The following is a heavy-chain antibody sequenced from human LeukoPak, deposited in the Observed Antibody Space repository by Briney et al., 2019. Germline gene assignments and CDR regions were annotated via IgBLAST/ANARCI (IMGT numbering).Heavy chain of an antibody. CDR1: GFFFSASY. V-gene: IGHV3-7*01. CDR3: VRGGTYWTVS. Sequence: GGSLTLSCAASGFFFSASYMSWVRKAPGKGLEWVATIKPDGSENYHVDSVSGRFTISRDNTNDSLFLQMNSLRVDDTAVYYCVRGGTYWTVSWGQGTLVNVS. J-gene: IGHJ5*01. CDR2: IKPDGSEN.